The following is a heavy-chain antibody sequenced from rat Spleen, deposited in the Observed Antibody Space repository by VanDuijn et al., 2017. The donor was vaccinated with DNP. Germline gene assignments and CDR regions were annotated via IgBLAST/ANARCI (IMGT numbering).Heavy chain of an antibody. CDR2: ITPGGSTP. J-gene: IGHJ2*01. CDR1: GFTFIHYY. CDR3: TTTQYFDGWFPFVY. Sequence: EVQLVESGGGFVQPGRSLRLSCAASGFTFIHYYMAWVRQAPPKGLELVAYITPGGSTPYYRDSVKGRFTISRDNANAALYLQMDSLRSEDTATYYCTTTQYFDGWFPFVYWGQGVMVTVSS. V-gene: IGHV5-27*01. D-gene: IGHD1-12*02.